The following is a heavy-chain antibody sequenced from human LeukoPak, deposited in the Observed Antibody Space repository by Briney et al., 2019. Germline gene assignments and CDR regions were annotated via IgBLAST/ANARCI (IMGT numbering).Heavy chain of an antibody. CDR3: ARRGEASGSSGWLNWFDP. Sequence: GRSLRLSCAASGFTSSSYAMHWVRQAPGKGLEWVAVISYDGSNKYYADSVKGRFTISRDNSKNTMYLQMNRLRAEDMAVYYCARRGEASGSSGWLNWFDPWDQGTLVTVFS. CDR1: GFTSSSYA. D-gene: IGHD6-19*01. CDR2: ISYDGSNK. J-gene: IGHJ5*02. V-gene: IGHV3-30*14.